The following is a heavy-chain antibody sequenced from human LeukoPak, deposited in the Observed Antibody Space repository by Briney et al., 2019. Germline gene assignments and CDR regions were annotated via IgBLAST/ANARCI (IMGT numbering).Heavy chain of an antibody. Sequence: GASVKVSCKASGYTFTGYYMHWVRQAPGQGLEWMGGIIPIFGTANYAQKFQGRVTITADESTSTAYMELSSLRSEDTAVYYCASRYNYYDSSGYYPPLSYWGQGTLVTVSS. V-gene: IGHV1-69*13. CDR3: ASRYNYYDSSGYYPPLSY. D-gene: IGHD3-22*01. J-gene: IGHJ4*02. CDR1: GYTFTGYY. CDR2: IIPIFGTA.